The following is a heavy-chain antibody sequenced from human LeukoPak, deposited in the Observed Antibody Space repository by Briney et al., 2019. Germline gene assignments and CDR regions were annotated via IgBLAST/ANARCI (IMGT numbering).Heavy chain of an antibody. CDR3: ARARFGESTY. J-gene: IGHJ4*02. CDR2: IYTSGAT. Sequence: PSETLSLTCTVSGGGSISSYYWSWIRQPAGKGLEWIGRIYTSGATNYNPSLKSRVTMSVDTSKNQFSLKLSSVTAADTAVYYCARARFGESTYWGQGTLVTVSS. CDR1: GGGSISSYY. V-gene: IGHV4-4*07. D-gene: IGHD3-10*01.